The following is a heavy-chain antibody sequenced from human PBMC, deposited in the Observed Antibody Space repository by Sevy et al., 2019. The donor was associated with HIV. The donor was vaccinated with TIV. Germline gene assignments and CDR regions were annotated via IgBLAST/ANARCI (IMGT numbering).Heavy chain of an antibody. Sequence: SETLSLTYTVSGGSISSGGYYWSWIRQHPGKGLEWIGYIYYSGSTYYNPSLKSRVTISVDTSKNQFSLKLSSVTAADTAVYYCARSMIVVPATFDYWGQGTLVTVSS. CDR2: IYYSGST. CDR3: ARSMIVVPATFDY. V-gene: IGHV4-31*03. CDR1: GGSISSGGYY. D-gene: IGHD3-22*01. J-gene: IGHJ4*02.